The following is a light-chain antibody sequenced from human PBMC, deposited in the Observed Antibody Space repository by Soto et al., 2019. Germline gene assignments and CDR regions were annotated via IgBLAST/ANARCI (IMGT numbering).Light chain of an antibody. CDR2: AAS. J-gene: IGKJ1*01. V-gene: IGKV3-20*01. CDR1: QSVSSSQ. Sequence: EIVLTQSPGTLSLSPGERATLSCRASQSVSSSQLAWYHQTPGQAPRLLMYAASTRATGIPDRFSGSGSGADFPLTISRLAPEDFAVYYYQQYGSSPRTFGQGTKVEIK. CDR3: QQYGSSPRT.